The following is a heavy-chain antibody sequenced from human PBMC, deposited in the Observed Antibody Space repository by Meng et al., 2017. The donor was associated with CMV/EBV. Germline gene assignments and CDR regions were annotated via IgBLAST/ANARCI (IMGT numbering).Heavy chain of an antibody. Sequence: SETLSLTCAVYGGSFSGYYWSWIRQPPGKGLEWIGEIHHRGSTNYNPSLKSRVTISVDTSKNQLSLKLSSVTAADTAVYYCARALRSGYFAWFDPWGQGTLVTVSS. D-gene: IGHD3-3*01. CDR2: IHHRGST. CDR1: GGSFSGYY. V-gene: IGHV4-34*01. CDR3: ARALRSGYFAWFDP. J-gene: IGHJ5*02.